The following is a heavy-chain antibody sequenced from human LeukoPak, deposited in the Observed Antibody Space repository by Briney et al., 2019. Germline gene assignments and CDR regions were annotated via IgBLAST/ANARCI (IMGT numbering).Heavy chain of an antibody. J-gene: IGHJ4*02. CDR3: ARDNGGVDY. V-gene: IGHV3-74*01. CDR2: INTDGSST. D-gene: IGHD2-8*01. CDR1: GFTFSSYW. Sequence: GGSLRLSCEASGFTFSSYWMYWVRQAPGKGLVWVSHINTDGSSTNYADSMRGRFTVSRDNAKNTLNLQMNSLRVEDTAVYYCARDNGGVDYWGQGTLVTVSS.